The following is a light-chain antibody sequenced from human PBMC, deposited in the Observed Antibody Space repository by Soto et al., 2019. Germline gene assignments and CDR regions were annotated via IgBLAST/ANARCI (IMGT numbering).Light chain of an antibody. CDR3: QQYDNWPPWT. Sequence: EIVLTQSPATLSLSPGDRATLSCGSSQSVTNNYLAWYQQKPGLAPRLLIYDASTRATGIPARFSGSGSGTEFTLTISSLQSEDFAVYYCQQYDNWPPWTFGQGTKVDI. CDR2: DAS. V-gene: IGKV3-15*01. CDR1: QSVTNN. J-gene: IGKJ1*01.